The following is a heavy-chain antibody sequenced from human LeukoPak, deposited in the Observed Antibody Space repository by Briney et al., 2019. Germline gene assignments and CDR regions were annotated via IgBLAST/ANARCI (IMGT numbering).Heavy chain of an antibody. CDR3: ATSAGDYRAGHYYYMGV. V-gene: IGHV1-2*02. Sequence: ASVKVSCKASGYTFTGYYFHWVRQAPGQGLEWVGWINPNTAGTNYAQKFLGGVTLTWDTSISTAYMELNRLTSDDTAVYYCATSAGDYRAGHYYYMGVWGKGTSVNVSS. CDR2: INPNTAGT. CDR1: GYTFTGYY. J-gene: IGHJ6*03. D-gene: IGHD4-11*01.